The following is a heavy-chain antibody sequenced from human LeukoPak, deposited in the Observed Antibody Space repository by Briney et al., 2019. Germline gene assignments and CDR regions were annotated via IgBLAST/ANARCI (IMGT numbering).Heavy chain of an antibody. CDR2: ISPDGSKK. D-gene: IGHD2-21*01. CDR3: ARDLSYFSFDD. V-gene: IGHV3-33*01. Sequence: GGCLRLSCTASEFTFSTHCVNWVRQAPGKGLEWVVGISPDGSKKYYVDAVKGRFTISRDNSKNTLYLQMNSLRVEDTAMYYCARDLSYFSFDDWGQGTTVTVSS. CDR1: EFTFSTHC. J-gene: IGHJ6*02.